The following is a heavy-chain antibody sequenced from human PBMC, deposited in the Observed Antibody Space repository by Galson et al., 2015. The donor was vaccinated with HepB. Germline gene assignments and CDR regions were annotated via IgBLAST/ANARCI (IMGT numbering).Heavy chain of an antibody. CDR3: ARHAGAARPSWNYYYGMDV. D-gene: IGHD6-6*01. CDR2: IYPGDSDT. Sequence: QSGAEVKKPGESLKISCKGSGYSFTSHWIGWVRQMPGKGLEWMGIIYPGDSDTRYSPSFQGQVTISADKSISTAYLQWSSLKASDTAMYYCARHAGAARPSWNYYYGMDVWGQGTTVTVSS. CDR1: GYSFTSHW. J-gene: IGHJ6*02. V-gene: IGHV5-51*01.